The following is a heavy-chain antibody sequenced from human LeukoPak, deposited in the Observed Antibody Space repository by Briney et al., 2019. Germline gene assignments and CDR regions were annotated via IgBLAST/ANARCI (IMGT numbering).Heavy chain of an antibody. D-gene: IGHD3/OR15-3a*01. CDR2: LSSDGSTI. CDR1: GFTFSDYY. J-gene: IGHJ6*02. V-gene: IGHV3-11*01. CDR3: ARVIFGGGTPPHYYYYGMDV. Sequence: PGGSLRLSCTASGFTFSDYYMSWSRQAPGKGLEWDSYLSSDGSTISYADSVKGRFTISRDNAKNSLYLQMNSLRAEDTAVYHCARVIFGGGTPPHYYYYGMDVWGQGTTVTVS.